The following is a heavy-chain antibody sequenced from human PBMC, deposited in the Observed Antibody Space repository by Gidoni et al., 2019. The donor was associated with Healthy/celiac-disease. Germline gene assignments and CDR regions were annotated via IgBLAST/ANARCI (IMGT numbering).Heavy chain of an antibody. V-gene: IGHV3-9*01. D-gene: IGHD3-22*01. J-gene: IGHJ4*02. CDR2: ISWNSGSI. CDR1: GFTFDDYA. Sequence: EVQLVESGGGLVQPGRSLRLSCAASGFTFDDYAMHWVRQAPGKGLEWVSGISWNSGSIGYADSVKGRFTISRDNAKNSLYLQMNSLRAEDTALYYCAKGPLPYYYDSSGYSDWYFDYWGQGTLVTVSS. CDR3: AKGPLPYYYDSSGYSDWYFDY.